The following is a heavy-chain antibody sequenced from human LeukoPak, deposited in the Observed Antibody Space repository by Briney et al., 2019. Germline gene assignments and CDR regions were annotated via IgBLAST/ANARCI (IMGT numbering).Heavy chain of an antibody. Sequence: PSETLSLTCAVSGGSISSGGYSWSWIRQPPGKGLEWIGYIYYSGSTYYNPSLKSRVTISVDTSKNQFSLKLSSVTAADTAVYYCARSYSSSSFDYWGQGTLVTVSS. CDR1: GGSISSGGYS. V-gene: IGHV4-30-4*07. J-gene: IGHJ4*02. D-gene: IGHD6-6*01. CDR3: ARSYSSSSFDY. CDR2: IYYSGST.